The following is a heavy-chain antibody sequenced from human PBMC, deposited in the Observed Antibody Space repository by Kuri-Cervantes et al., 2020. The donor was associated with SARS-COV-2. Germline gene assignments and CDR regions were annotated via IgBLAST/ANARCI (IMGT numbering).Heavy chain of an antibody. Sequence: GGSLRLSCAASGFTFSNAWMNWVRQAPGKGLEWVGCIKSKTDGGTTDYAAPVKGRFTIPRDASKNTLYLQMNSLKTEDTAVYYCTTLRGSRYWGQGTLVTVSS. CDR3: TTLRGSRY. V-gene: IGHV3-15*07. CDR2: IKSKTDGGTT. J-gene: IGHJ4*02. D-gene: IGHD5-12*01. CDR1: GFTFSNAW.